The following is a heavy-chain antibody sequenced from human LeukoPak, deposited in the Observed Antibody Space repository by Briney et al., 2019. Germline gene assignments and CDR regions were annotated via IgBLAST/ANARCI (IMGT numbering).Heavy chain of an antibody. D-gene: IGHD6-19*01. CDR2: IYYSGST. CDR3: ARGAYSSAWYTFYYYGMDV. J-gene: IGHJ6*02. Sequence: PSETLSLTCAVYGGSFSGYYWSWIRQPPGKGLEWIGYIYYSGSTNQNPSLKSRVTISVDSSKNQFSLKLSSVTAADTAVYYCARGAYSSAWYTFYYYGMDVWGQGTTVTVS. CDR1: GGSFSGYY. V-gene: IGHV4-59*01.